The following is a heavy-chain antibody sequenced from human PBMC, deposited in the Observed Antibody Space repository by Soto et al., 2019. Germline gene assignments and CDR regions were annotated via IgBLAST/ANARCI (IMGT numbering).Heavy chain of an antibody. CDR1: GFTFSSYA. CDR2: ISYDGSNK. J-gene: IGHJ6*02. CDR3: AKDRIPYYYYGMDV. V-gene: IGHV3-30*04. Sequence: LRLSCAASGFTFSSYAMHWVRQAPGKGLEWVAVISYDGSNKYYADSVKGRFTISRDNSKNTLYLQMNSLRAEDTAVYYCAKDRIPYYYYGMDVWGQGTTVTVSS.